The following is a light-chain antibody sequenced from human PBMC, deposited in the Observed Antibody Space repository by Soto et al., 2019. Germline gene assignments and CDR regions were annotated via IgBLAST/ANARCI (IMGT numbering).Light chain of an antibody. Sequence: QSALTQPASLSGSPGQSITISCTGTSSDVGGYNHVSWYQQYPGKAPKLLIYEVSDRPSGVSYRFSGSKSGNTATLTSSGLQAADEANYNCRSYPSSSTPVVFGGGTNL. CDR3: RSYPSSSTPVV. V-gene: IGLV2-14*01. CDR1: SSDVGGYNH. J-gene: IGLJ2*01. CDR2: EVS.